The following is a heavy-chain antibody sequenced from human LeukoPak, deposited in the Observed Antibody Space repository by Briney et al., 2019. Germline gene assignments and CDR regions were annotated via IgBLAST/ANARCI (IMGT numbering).Heavy chain of an antibody. Sequence: ASVKVSCKASGYTFTSYGISWVRQAPGQGLEWMGWIGAYNGNTNYAQKLQGRVTMTTDTSTSTAYMELRSLRSDDTAVYYCARVDYYESSGYYVYWGQGTLVTVSS. CDR1: GYTFTSYG. CDR2: IGAYNGNT. D-gene: IGHD3-22*01. CDR3: ARVDYYESSGYYVY. J-gene: IGHJ4*02. V-gene: IGHV1-18*01.